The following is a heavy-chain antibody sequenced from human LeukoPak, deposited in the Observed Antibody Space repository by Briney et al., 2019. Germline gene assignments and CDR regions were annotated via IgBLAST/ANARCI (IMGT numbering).Heavy chain of an antibody. V-gene: IGHV4-4*09. J-gene: IGHJ6*03. CDR2: IYTSGST. CDR3: ARRTRYDFWSGLTYYYYYMDV. CDR1: GGSISSYY. Sequence: SETLSLTCTVSGGSISSYYWSWIRQPPGKGLEWIGYIYTSGSTNYNPSLKSRVTISVDTSKNQFSLKLSSVTVADTAVYYCARRTRYDFWSGLTYYYYYMDVWGKGTTVTVSS. D-gene: IGHD3-3*01.